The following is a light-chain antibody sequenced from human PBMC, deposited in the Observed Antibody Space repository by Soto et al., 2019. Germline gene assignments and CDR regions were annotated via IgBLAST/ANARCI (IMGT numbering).Light chain of an antibody. Sequence: IVLTHSPATLSQAPGERATLSCRASQHVGSYLAWYQQKPGQAPRLLIYDASNRATGIPARFSGSGSGTDFTLTITSLEPEDFAVYYCQQRGNWPLTFGGGTKLE. J-gene: IGKJ4*01. V-gene: IGKV3-11*01. CDR1: QHVGSY. CDR3: QQRGNWPLT. CDR2: DAS.